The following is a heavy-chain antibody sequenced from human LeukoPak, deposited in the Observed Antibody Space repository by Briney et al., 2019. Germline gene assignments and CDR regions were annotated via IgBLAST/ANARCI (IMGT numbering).Heavy chain of an antibody. Sequence: PGGSLRLSCSASGLTFGDYGMSWVRPPPGKGLGWVGFIRRKAYGGTTESAASVKGRYTISRDDSQNIAYLQMNSLKTEDSAVYYCTRDLPVLHQHNWFDPWGQGTLVTVSS. CDR2: IRRKAYGGTT. CDR1: GLTFGDYG. CDR3: TRDLPVLHQHNWFDP. V-gene: IGHV3-49*04. D-gene: IGHD2-8*01. J-gene: IGHJ5*02.